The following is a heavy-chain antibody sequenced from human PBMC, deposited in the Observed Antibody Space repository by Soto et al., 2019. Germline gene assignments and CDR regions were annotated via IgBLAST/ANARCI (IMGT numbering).Heavy chain of an antibody. D-gene: IGHD3-10*01. V-gene: IGHV1-3*01. J-gene: IGHJ5*02. CDR1: GYTFTSYA. CDR2: INAGNGNT. Sequence: QVQLVQSGAEVKKPGASVKVSCKASGYTFTSYAMHWVRQAPGQRLEWMGWINAGNGNTKYSQKFQGRVTITRDTSASTAYMELSSLRSEDTAVYYCARGQYYCGSGRGWFDPWGQGTLVTVSS. CDR3: ARGQYYCGSGRGWFDP.